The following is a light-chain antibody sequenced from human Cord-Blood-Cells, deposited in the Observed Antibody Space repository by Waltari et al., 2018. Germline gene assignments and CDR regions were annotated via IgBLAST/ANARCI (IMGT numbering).Light chain of an antibody. CDR3: QQRSNWYT. CDR2: DAS. CDR1: QSVSSY. J-gene: IGKJ2*01. V-gene: IGKV3-11*01. Sequence: DIVLTQSPATLSLSPGERATLPCRASQSVSSYLAWYQQKPGQAPRLLIYDASNRATGIPARFSGSGSGTDFTLTISSLEPEDFAVYYCQQRSNWYTFGQGTKLEIK.